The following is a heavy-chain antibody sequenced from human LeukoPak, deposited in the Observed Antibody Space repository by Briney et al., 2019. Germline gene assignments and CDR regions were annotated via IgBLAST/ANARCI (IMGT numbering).Heavy chain of an antibody. CDR2: IYYRGTP. D-gene: IGHD6-19*01. CDR3: AAESERWLLRS. J-gene: IGHJ4*02. Sequence: SETLSLTCTVSGGSISSYYWGWVRQPPGKGLEWVGQIYYRGTPNYNPSLGGRVTISIDTSKSQFSLKINSVTAADTAIYYCAAESERWLLRSWGQGTLVTVSS. CDR1: GGSISSYY. V-gene: IGHV4-59*03.